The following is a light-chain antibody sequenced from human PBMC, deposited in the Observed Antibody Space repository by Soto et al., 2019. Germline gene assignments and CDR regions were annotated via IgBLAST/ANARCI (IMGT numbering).Light chain of an antibody. Sequence: EIVMTQSPATLSVSPGERATFSCRASQSVTSNLAWYQHKPGQAPRLLISGASTGATGIPARFTGSGSGTEFTLTINSLQSEDYAIYYCQQYDQWPVTFGGGTKVEIK. CDR3: QQYDQWPVT. CDR2: GAS. CDR1: QSVTSN. V-gene: IGKV3-15*01. J-gene: IGKJ4*01.